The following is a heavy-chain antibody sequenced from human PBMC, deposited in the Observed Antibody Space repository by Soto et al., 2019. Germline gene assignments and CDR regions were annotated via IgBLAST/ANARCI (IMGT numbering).Heavy chain of an antibody. J-gene: IGHJ5*02. CDR3: TKAGGKLSTPFDP. Sequence: GGSLRLSCAASKSTFIYGIHWVRQAPGKGLEWVSFISYDGNIKYYADSVKGRFTVSKDNSGNMLHLEMSSLRIEDTAFYYCTKAGGKLSTPFDPWGQGTLVTVSS. CDR2: ISYDGNIK. V-gene: IGHV3-30*18. CDR1: KSTFIYG. D-gene: IGHD2-15*01.